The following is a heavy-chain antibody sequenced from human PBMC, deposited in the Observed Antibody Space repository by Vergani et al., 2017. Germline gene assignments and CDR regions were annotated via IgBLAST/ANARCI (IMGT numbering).Heavy chain of an antibody. CDR2: INPSGGST. Sequence: QVQLVQSGAEVKKPGASVKVSCKASGYTFTSYYMHWVRQAPGQGLEWMGIINPSGGSTSYAQKFQGIVTMTRDTSTSTVYMELSSLRAEDTAVYYCARDSGDHYFDYWGQGTLVTVSS. J-gene: IGHJ4*02. CDR1: GYTFTSYY. D-gene: IGHD2-21*02. V-gene: IGHV1-46*01. CDR3: ARDSGDHYFDY.